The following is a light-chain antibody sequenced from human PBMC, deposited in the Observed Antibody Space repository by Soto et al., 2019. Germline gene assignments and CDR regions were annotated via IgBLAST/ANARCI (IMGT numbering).Light chain of an antibody. Sequence: QSALTQPASVSGSPGQSITISCTGTSSDVGGYNHVSWYQHHPGKAPKRIIYEVTKRPSGVSNRFSGSKSGATASLTISGLHAEDDADYYCSSHTASTTRIFGTGTKVTVL. V-gene: IGLV2-14*01. CDR3: SSHTASTTRI. J-gene: IGLJ1*01. CDR2: EVT. CDR1: SSDVGGYNH.